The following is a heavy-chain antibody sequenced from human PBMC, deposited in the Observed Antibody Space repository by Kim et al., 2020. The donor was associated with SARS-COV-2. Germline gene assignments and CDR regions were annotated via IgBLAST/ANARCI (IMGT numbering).Heavy chain of an antibody. V-gene: IGHV3-21*01. CDR1: GFTFSSYS. CDR2: ISSSSSYI. Sequence: GGSLRHSCAASGFTFSSYSMNWVRQAPGKGLEWVSSISSSSSYIYYADSVKVRFTISRDNAKNSLYLQMNSLRAEDTAVYYCARDRNRGAFDIWGQGTMVTVSS. J-gene: IGHJ3*02. CDR3: ARDRNRGAFDI.